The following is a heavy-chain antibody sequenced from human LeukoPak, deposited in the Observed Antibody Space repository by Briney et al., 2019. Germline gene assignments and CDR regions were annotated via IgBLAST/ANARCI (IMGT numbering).Heavy chain of an antibody. CDR1: GFTFSTNT. J-gene: IGHJ6*02. V-gene: IGHV3-21*06. CDR3: AREGAVGTSTYYYDYGMDV. Sequence: GTLRLTCVASGFTFSTNTMSRLGQAPGVGLKGVSTISSSSTSIYYADPVKGRFTISRDNAKTSLFLQMNSLRAEDTAVYYCAREGAVGTSTYYYDYGMDVWGQGTTVTVSS. CDR2: ISSSSTSI. D-gene: IGHD2-21*02.